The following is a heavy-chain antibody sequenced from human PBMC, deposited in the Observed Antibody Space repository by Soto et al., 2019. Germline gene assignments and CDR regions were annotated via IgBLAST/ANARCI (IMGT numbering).Heavy chain of an antibody. V-gene: IGHV3-21*01. CDR3: ARTEGVVGVRSRWFDP. J-gene: IGHJ5*02. CDR1: GFTFSSYS. Sequence: EVQLVESGGGLVKPGGSLRLSCAASGFTFSSYSMNWVRQAPGKGLEWVSSISSSSSYIYYADSVKGRFTISRDNAKNSLYLQMNSLRAEDTAVYYCARTEGVVGVRSRWFDPWGQGTLVTVSS. D-gene: IGHD1-26*01. CDR2: ISSSSSYI.